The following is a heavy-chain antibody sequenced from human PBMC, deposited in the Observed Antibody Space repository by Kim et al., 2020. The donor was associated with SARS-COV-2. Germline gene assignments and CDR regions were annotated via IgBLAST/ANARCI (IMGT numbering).Heavy chain of an antibody. D-gene: IGHD2-21*02. Sequence: SETLSLTCTVSGGSISSYYWSWIRQPPGKGLEWIGYIYYSGSTNYNPSLKSRVTISVDTSKNQFSLKLSSVTAADTAVYYCARGGYCGDCYSRWGPNWYFDLWGRGTLVTVSS. CDR1: GGSISSYY. J-gene: IGHJ2*01. V-gene: IGHV4-59*13. CDR3: ARGGYCGDCYSRWGPNWYFDL. CDR2: IYYSGST.